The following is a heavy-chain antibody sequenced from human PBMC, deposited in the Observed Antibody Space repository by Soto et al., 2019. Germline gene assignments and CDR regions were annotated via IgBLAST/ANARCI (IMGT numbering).Heavy chain of an antibody. CDR1: GFTFSSYA. Sequence: EVQLLESGGGLVQPGGSLRLSCAASGFTFSSYAMSWVRQAPGKGLEWVSAISGSGGSTYYADSVKGRFTISRDNSKNTLYLQMNSLRAEDTAVYYCAKDNSGSGSLRGYGMDVWGQGTTVTVSS. CDR3: AKDNSGSGSLRGYGMDV. V-gene: IGHV3-23*01. J-gene: IGHJ6*02. D-gene: IGHD3-10*01. CDR2: ISGSGGST.